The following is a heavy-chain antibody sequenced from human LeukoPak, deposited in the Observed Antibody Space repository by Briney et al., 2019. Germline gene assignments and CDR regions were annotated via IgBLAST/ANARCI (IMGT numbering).Heavy chain of an antibody. J-gene: IGHJ4*02. V-gene: IGHV3-23*01. CDR3: AKTAPADYYGSGSYSDY. CDR1: GFAFSSYA. D-gene: IGHD3-10*01. CDR2: ISGSGGST. Sequence: GGSLRLSCAASGFAFSSYAMSWVRQAPGKGLEWVSAISGSGGSTYYADSVKGRFTISRDNSKNTLYLQMNSLRAEDTAVYYCAKTAPADYYGSGSYSDYWGQGTLVTVSS.